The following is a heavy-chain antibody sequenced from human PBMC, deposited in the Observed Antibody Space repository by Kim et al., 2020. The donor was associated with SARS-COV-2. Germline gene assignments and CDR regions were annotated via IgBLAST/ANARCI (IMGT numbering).Heavy chain of an antibody. Sequence: NYNPSLKSRVTRSVDASKNQFSLKLSSVTAADTAVYYCARTGITGTTSDYWGQGTPVTVSS. J-gene: IGHJ4*02. V-gene: IGHV4-4*09. D-gene: IGHD1-7*01. CDR3: ARTGITGTTSDY.